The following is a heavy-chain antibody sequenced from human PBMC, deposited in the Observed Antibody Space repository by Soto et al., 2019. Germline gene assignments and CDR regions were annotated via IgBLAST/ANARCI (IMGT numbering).Heavy chain of an antibody. V-gene: IGHV3-23*01. D-gene: IGHD4-17*01. CDR2: ISAGGGST. CDR1: GFTFSTYA. J-gene: IGHJ3*02. CDR3: AHPRGYGVFDAYDI. Sequence: GGSLRLSCAASGFTFSTYAMSWVRQAPGKGLEWASAISAGGGSTYYADSVKGRFTISRDNSINTLYLQMNSLRTEDTAVYYCAHPRGYGVFDAYDIWGQGAMVAISS.